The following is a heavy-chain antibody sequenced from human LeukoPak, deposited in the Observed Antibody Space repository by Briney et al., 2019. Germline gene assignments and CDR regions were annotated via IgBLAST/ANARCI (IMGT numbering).Heavy chain of an antibody. CDR2: IYHSGST. CDR3: ARNKRSCSSTSCYGFV. V-gene: IGHV4-38-2*02. CDR1: GYSISSGYY. D-gene: IGHD2-2*01. J-gene: IGHJ6*04. Sequence: PSETLSLTCTVSGYSISSGYYWGWIRQPPGKGLEWIGSIYHSGSTYYNPSLKSRVTISVDTSKNQFSLKLSSVTAADTAVYYCARNKRSCSSTSCYGFVWGKGTTVTVSS.